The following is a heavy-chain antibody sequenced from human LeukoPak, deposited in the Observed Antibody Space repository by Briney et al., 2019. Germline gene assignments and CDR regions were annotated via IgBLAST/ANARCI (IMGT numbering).Heavy chain of an antibody. CDR3: ARGRIAARLYYYYYYMDV. D-gene: IGHD6-6*01. J-gene: IGHJ6*03. Sequence: PSETLSLTCAVYGGSFSGYYWSWIRQPPGKGLEWIGEINHSGSTNYNPSLKSRVTISVDTSKNQFFLKLSSVTAADTAVYYCARGRIAARLYYYYYYMDVWGKGTTVTVSS. CDR2: INHSGST. V-gene: IGHV4-34*01. CDR1: GGSFSGYY.